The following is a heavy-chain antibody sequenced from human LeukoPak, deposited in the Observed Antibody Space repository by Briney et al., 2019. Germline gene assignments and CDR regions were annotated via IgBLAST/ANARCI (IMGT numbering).Heavy chain of an antibody. J-gene: IGHJ4*02. Sequence: GASVKVSCKASGGTSSSYAISWVRQAPGQGLEWMGGIIPIFGTANYAQKFQGRVTITADKSTSTAYMELSSLKSEDTAVYYCARCSGSYYCNFWGQGTLVTVSS. D-gene: IGHD1-26*01. V-gene: IGHV1-69*06. CDR1: GGTSSSYA. CDR3: ARCSGSYYCNF. CDR2: IIPIFGTA.